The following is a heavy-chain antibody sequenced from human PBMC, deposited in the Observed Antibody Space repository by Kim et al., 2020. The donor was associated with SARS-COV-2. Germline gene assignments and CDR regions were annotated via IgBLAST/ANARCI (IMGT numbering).Heavy chain of an antibody. CDR1: GVSISSYY. D-gene: IGHD5-12*01. CDR3: AAGADGYDFGAGWFYP. CDR2: IYYSGST. J-gene: IGHJ5*02. Sequence: SETLSLTCTVSGVSISSYYWSWIRQPPGKGLEWIGYIYYSGSTNYNPSLKRRVTISVDTSKNQISLKLSSVTAADATVYYCAAGADGYDFGAGWFYPW. V-gene: IGHV4-59*01.